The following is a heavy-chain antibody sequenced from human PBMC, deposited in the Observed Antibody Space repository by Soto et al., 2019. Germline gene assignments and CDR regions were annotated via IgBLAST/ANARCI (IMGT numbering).Heavy chain of an antibody. D-gene: IGHD3-10*01. Sequence: EVPLLESGGGLVQPGGSLRLSCAASGFTFSSYAMRWVRQAPGKGLEWVSAISASGGSTYYADSVKGRFTISRDNSKNTLYLQMNSLRAEDTAVYYCAKRGSGSYYDYWGQGTLVTVSS. CDR1: GFTFSSYA. V-gene: IGHV3-23*01. CDR2: ISASGGST. J-gene: IGHJ4*02. CDR3: AKRGSGSYYDY.